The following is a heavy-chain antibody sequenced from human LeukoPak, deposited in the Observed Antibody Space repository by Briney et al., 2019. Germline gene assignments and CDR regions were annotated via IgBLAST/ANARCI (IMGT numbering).Heavy chain of an antibody. CDR1: SGSISSGSYY. Sequence: PSETLSLTCTVSSGSISSGSYYWTWIRQAPGKGLEWIGYISNSGTTDYNPSLKSRVTMSVDTSQNEFSLKLTSVTAADTAMYYCARVVRGALTSNCFDPWGQGTLVTVSS. J-gene: IGHJ5*02. CDR2: ISNSGTT. D-gene: IGHD3-10*02. V-gene: IGHV4-61*01. CDR3: ARVVRGALTSNCFDP.